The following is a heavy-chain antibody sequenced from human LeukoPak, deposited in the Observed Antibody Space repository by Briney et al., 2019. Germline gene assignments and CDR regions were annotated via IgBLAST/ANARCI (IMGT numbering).Heavy chain of an antibody. J-gene: IGHJ4*02. CDR2: IYHSGST. CDR1: GYSISSGYY. CDR3: ARVGITMVRGARSHFDY. Sequence: PSETLSLTCTVPGYSISSGYYWGWIRQPPGKGLEWIGSIYHSGSTYYNPSLKSRVTISVDTSKNQFSLKLSSVTAADTAVYYCARVGITMVRGARSHFDYWGQGTLVTVSP. D-gene: IGHD3-10*01. V-gene: IGHV4-38-2*02.